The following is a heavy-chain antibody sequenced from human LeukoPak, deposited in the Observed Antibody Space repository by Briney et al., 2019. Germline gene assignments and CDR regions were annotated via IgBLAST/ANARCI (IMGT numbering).Heavy chain of an antibody. Sequence: GESLKISCKGSGYLFSNYWIGWVRQMPGKGLEWMGIIYPGDSDTRYSPSFQGQVTISADKSITTAYLQWSSLKASDTAMYYCARQAFSSFDYWGQGTLVTVSS. CDR2: IYPGDSDT. D-gene: IGHD3-3*02. CDR1: GYLFSNYW. CDR3: ARQAFSSFDY. V-gene: IGHV5-51*01. J-gene: IGHJ4*02.